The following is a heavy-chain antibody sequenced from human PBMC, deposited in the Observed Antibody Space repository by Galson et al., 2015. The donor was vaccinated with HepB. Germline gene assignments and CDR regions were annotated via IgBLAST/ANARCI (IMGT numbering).Heavy chain of an antibody. Sequence: CAISGDSVSSNSAAWNWIRQSPSRGLEWLGRTYYRSKWYNDYAVSVKSRITINPDTSKNQFSLQLNSVTPEDTAVYYCARGAVGSIYEKTEERKTPIGRGYYYYMDVWGKGTTVTVSS. CDR1: GDSVSSNSAA. D-gene: IGHD5/OR15-5a*01. V-gene: IGHV6-1*01. CDR3: ARGAVGSIYEKTEERKTPIGRGYYYYMDV. J-gene: IGHJ6*03. CDR2: TYYRSKWYN.